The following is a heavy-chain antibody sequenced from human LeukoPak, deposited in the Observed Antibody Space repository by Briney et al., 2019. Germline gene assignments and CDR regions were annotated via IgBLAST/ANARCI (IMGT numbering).Heavy chain of an antibody. D-gene: IGHD6-13*01. Sequence: PGTLSVTSTVSRGSISASTGSSIPPNPRERPGWIGYINYSGSTDYNPSLKSRVTISVDTSKNQLSLKMRSVTAADTAVYYCAREYSSFEYWGQGTLVTVSS. CDR3: AREYSSFEY. J-gene: IGHJ4*02. CDR2: INYSGST. V-gene: IGHV4-59*01. CDR1: RGSISAST.